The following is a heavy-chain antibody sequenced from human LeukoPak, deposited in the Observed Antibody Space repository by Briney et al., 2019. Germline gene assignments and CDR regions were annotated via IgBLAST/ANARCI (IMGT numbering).Heavy chain of an antibody. CDR3: ARAGFYCGGDCYVDY. Sequence: SETLSLTCAVYGGSFSPYYWSWIRQPPGKGLEWIGEINHSGSTNYNPSLKSRVTISVDTSKNQFSLRLSSVTAADTAVYYCARAGFYCGGDCYVDYWGQGTLVTVFS. J-gene: IGHJ4*01. CDR2: INHSGST. CDR1: GGSFSPYY. D-gene: IGHD2-21*02. V-gene: IGHV4-34*01.